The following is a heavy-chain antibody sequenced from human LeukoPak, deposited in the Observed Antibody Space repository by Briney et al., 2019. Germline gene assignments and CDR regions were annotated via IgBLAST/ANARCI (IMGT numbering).Heavy chain of an antibody. CDR2: IYYSGST. J-gene: IGHJ4*02. CDR3: ARHVGRLGGVDY. CDR1: GGSISSGSYY. D-gene: IGHD3-10*01. V-gene: IGHV4-39*01. Sequence: SETLSLTCTVSGGSISSGSYYWGWIRQPPGKGLEWIGSIYYSGSTYYNPSLKSRVTISVDTSKNQFSLRLSSVTAADTAAYYCARHVGRLGGVDYWGQGTLVTVSS.